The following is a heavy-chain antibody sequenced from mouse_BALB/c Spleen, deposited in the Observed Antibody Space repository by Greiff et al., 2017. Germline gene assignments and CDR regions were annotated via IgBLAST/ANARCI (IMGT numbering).Heavy chain of an antibody. CDR2: INPSNGGT. CDR1: GYTFTSYY. D-gene: IGHD1-1*01. Sequence: QVQLKQSGAELVKPGASVKLSCKASGYTFTSYYMYWVKQRPGQGLEWIGEINPSNGGTNFNEKFKSKATLTVDKSSSTAYMQLSSLTSEDSAVYYCTRPIYYYGSSHPYAMDYWGQGTSVTVSS. V-gene: IGHV1S81*02. J-gene: IGHJ4*01. CDR3: TRPIYYYGSSHPYAMDY.